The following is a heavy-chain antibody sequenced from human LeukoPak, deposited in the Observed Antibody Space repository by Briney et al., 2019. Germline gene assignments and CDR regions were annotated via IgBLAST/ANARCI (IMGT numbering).Heavy chain of an antibody. V-gene: IGHV3-53*01. Sequence: GGPLRLPCAASGFTVSNDYMSWVRQAPGKALEWVSVIFSGGDTYYRASVKGRFTISRDNSKNTVDLQMNSLRAGDTAVYYCARVVVAVTIRFDPWGQGTLVTVSS. CDR3: ARVVVAVTIRFDP. CDR2: IFSGGDT. J-gene: IGHJ5*02. D-gene: IGHD2-15*01. CDR1: GFTVSNDY.